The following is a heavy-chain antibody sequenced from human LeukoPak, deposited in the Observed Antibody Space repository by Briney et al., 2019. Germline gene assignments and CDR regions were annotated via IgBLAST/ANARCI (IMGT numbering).Heavy chain of an antibody. CDR1: GFTFSSYG. J-gene: IGHJ6*03. CDR2: IRYDGTNK. Sequence: GGSLRLSCAASGFTFSSYGMHWVRQAPGKGLEWVAFIRYDGTNKYYADSVKGRFTISRDNSKNTLFLQMNSLRPEDTAVYYCAKPPAWSSSWSYYYYMDVWGKGTTVTISS. CDR3: AKPPAWSSSWSYYYYMDV. V-gene: IGHV3-30*02. D-gene: IGHD6-13*01.